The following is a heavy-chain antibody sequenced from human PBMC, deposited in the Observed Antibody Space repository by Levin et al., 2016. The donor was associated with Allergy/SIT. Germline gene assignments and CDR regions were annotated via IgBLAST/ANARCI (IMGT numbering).Heavy chain of an antibody. CDR2: IWTDGSKK. Sequence: GGSLRLSCVASGFIFSAYGMHWVRQAPGKGLEWVADIWTDGSKKYYADSVKGRFTISRDNSKNALYLQMNSLRVEDTAIYYCARAVGGEVVPGTDYFDHWAQGTHVTVSS. J-gene: IGHJ4*02. CDR3: ARAVGGEVVPGTDYFDH. V-gene: IGHV3-33*01. CDR1: GFIFSAYG. D-gene: IGHD6-19*01.